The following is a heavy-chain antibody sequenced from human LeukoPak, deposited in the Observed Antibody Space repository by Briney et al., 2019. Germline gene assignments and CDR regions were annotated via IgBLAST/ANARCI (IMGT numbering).Heavy chain of an antibody. Sequence: GGSLRLSCAASGFTFSSYAMHWVRQAPGKGLEWVAVISYDGSNKYYADSVKGRFTISRDNSKNTLYLQMNSLRAEDTAVYYCARGSLRYYDSSGYVDYWGQGTLVTVSS. CDR1: GFTFSSYA. CDR2: ISYDGSNK. J-gene: IGHJ4*02. CDR3: ARGSLRYYDSSGYVDY. D-gene: IGHD3-22*01. V-gene: IGHV3-30*14.